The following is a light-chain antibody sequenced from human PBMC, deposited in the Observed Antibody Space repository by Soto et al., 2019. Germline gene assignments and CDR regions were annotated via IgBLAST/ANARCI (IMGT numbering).Light chain of an antibody. CDR2: GAS. CDR3: QQYNNWPHT. CDR1: QSVSSN. V-gene: IGKV3-15*01. J-gene: IGKJ2*01. Sequence: EIVMTQSPATLSVSPGERATLSCRASQSVSSNLAWYQQKPGQAPRPLIYGASTRATGIPARFSGSGSGTEFTLTISSLQSEDFAVYYCQQYNNWPHTFGQGTKVDIK.